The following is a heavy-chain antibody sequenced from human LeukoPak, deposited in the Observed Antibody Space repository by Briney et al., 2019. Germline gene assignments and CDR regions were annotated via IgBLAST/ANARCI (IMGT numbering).Heavy chain of an antibody. CDR1: GYTFTSYG. CDR3: ARVDIVVVPAAIRYFDY. Sequence: ASVKASCKASGYTFTSYGISWVRQAPGQGLEWMGWISAYNGNTNYAQKLQGRVTMTTDTSTSTAYMELRSLRSDDTAVYYCARVDIVVVPAAIRYFDYWGQGTLVTVSS. V-gene: IGHV1-18*01. CDR2: ISAYNGNT. J-gene: IGHJ4*02. D-gene: IGHD2-2*01.